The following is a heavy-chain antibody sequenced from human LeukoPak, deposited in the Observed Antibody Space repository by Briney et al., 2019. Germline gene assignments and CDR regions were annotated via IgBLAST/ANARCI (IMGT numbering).Heavy chain of an antibody. V-gene: IGHV3-21*01. Sequence: GGSLRLSCAASGFTFSSYEMNWVRQAPGKGLEWVSSISSSSSYIYYADSVKGRFTISRDNAKNSLYLQMNSLRAEDTAVYYCASGPTAMVTSDAFDIWGQGTMVTDSS. CDR3: ASGPTAMVTSDAFDI. J-gene: IGHJ3*02. CDR2: ISSSSSYI. CDR1: GFTFSSYE. D-gene: IGHD5-18*01.